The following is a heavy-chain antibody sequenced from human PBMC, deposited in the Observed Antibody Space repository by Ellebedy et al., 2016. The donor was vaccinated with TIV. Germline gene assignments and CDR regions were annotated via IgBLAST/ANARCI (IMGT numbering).Heavy chain of an antibody. CDR3: ARADVYGAGTFYN. Sequence: AASVKVSCKASEGTFGSYGISWVRQAPGQGLEWLGGIIPMFATSYNAQKFQDRITITADELTRTVFMELNSLRPDDTAVYYCARADVYGAGTFYNWGPGTLVTVSS. V-gene: IGHV1-69*13. J-gene: IGHJ4*02. CDR1: EGTFGSYG. D-gene: IGHD3-10*01. CDR2: IIPMFATS.